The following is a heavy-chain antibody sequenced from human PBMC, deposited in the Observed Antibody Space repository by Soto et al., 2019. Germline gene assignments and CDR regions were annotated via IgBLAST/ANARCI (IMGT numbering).Heavy chain of an antibody. CDR3: ARDKNRLQSGGNYYYAMDV. V-gene: IGHV1-69*12. Sequence: QVQLVQSGAEVKKPGSSVTVSCKASGGTFGNSAISWVRQAPGQGLEWMGGIIPIFPTPDYAQKFQGRVTITADDSKIKDYLELPSLRSYDTSVYYCARDKNRLQSGGNYYYAMDVRGQGTTVTVSS. CDR2: IIPIFPTP. D-gene: IGHD6-25*01. J-gene: IGHJ6*02. CDR1: GGTFGNSA.